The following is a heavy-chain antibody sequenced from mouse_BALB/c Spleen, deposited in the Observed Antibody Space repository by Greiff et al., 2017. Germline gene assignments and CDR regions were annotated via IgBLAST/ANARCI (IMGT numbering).Heavy chain of an antibody. CDR1: GDSITSGY. Sequence: VQLQQSGPSLVKPSQTLSLTCSVTGDSITSGYWNWIRKFPGNKLEYMGYISYSGSTYYNPSLKSRISITRDTSKSQYYLQLNSVTTEDTATYYCARYYGSSYAMDYWGQGTSVTVSS. CDR2: ISYSGST. V-gene: IGHV3-8*02. CDR3: ARYYGSSYAMDY. J-gene: IGHJ4*01. D-gene: IGHD1-1*01.